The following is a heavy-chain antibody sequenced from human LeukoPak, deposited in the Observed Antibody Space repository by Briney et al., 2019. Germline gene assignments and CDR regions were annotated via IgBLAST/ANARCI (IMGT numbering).Heavy chain of an antibody. Sequence: GESLRISCKGSGYSFTNYWINWVRQMPGKGLEWMGRIDPSDSYTNYSPSFQGHVTISADKSISTAYLQWSSLKASDTAMYYCARFYDSGSFFDYWGQGTLVTVSS. CDR2: IDPSDSYT. CDR1: GYSFTNYW. J-gene: IGHJ4*02. CDR3: ARFYDSGSFFDY. V-gene: IGHV5-10-1*01. D-gene: IGHD3-10*01.